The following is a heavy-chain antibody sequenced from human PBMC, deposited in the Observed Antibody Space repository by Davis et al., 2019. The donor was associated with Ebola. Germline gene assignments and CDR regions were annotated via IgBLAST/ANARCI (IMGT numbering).Heavy chain of an antibody. CDR2: INHSGST. Sequence: ESLKISCAASGFTFSSYWMSWVRQAPGKGLEWIGEINHSGSTNYNPSLKSRVTMSVDTSKNQFSLKLSSVTAADTAVYYCARGRYDFWSGYFQHWGQGTLVTVSS. J-gene: IGHJ1*01. CDR1: GFTFSSYW. D-gene: IGHD3-3*01. V-gene: IGHV4-34*01. CDR3: ARGRYDFWSGYFQH.